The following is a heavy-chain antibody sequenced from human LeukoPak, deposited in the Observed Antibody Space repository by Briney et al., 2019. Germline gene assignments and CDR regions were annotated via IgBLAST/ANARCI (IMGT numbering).Heavy chain of an antibody. CDR3: ARRPEYGEKGGGYYYYGMDV. V-gene: IGHV3-48*03. CDR1: GFTFSSYE. CDR2: ISSSGSTI. D-gene: IGHD3-10*01. Sequence: GGSLGLSCAASGFTFSSYEMNWVRQAPGKGLEWVSYISSSGSTIYYADSVEGRFTISRDNAKNSLYLQMNSLRAEDTAVYYCARRPEYGEKGGGYYYYGMDVWGQGTTVTVSS. J-gene: IGHJ6*02.